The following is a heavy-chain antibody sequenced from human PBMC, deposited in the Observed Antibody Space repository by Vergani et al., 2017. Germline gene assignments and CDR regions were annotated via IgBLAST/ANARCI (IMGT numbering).Heavy chain of an antibody. Sequence: QVQLVQSGAEVKKPGSSVKVSCKASGGTFSSYAISWVRQAPGQGLEWMGGIIPIFGTANSAQKFQGRVTITADESTSTAYMELSSLRPEDTAVYYCARDCSGGSCYSGFYYYYYYMDVWGKGTTVTVSS. CDR3: ARDCSGGSCYSGFYYYYYYMDV. CDR1: GGTFSSYA. D-gene: IGHD2-15*01. V-gene: IGHV1-69*12. J-gene: IGHJ6*03. CDR2: IIPIFGTA.